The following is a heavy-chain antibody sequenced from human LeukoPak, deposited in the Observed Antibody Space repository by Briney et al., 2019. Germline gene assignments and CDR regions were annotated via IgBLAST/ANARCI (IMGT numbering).Heavy chain of an antibody. CDR2: VSSDGNTK. J-gene: IGHJ4*02. CDR3: AKDLDNYYDSSGYKVGLDY. Sequence: GGSLRLSCAASGFTFSSYGMHWVRQAPGKGLEWVAVVSSDGNTKYYADSVKGRSTISRDNSKNTLHLQMNSLRAEDTAVYYCAKDLDNYYDSSGYKVGLDYWGQGTLVTVSS. V-gene: IGHV3-30*18. CDR1: GFTFSSYG. D-gene: IGHD3-22*01.